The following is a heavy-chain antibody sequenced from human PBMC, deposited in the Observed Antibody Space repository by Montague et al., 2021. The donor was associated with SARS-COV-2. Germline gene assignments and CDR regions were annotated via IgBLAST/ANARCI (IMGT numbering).Heavy chain of an antibody. CDR1: GVSIISGSYD. CDR2: VYHTTST. V-gene: IGHV4-61*01. CDR3: VREKYYFDDSGSK. J-gene: IGHJ4*02. Sequence: SETLSLTCSVSGVSIISGSYDWSWVPPPPGKDLQWTGYVYHTTSTNSTPSLKSRVTLSIDTSKNQFSLNLISVTAADTAVYYCVREKYYFDDSGSKWGQGALVAV. D-gene: IGHD3-22*01.